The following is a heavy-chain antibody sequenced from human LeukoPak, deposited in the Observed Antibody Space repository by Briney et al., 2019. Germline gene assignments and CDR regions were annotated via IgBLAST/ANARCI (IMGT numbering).Heavy chain of an antibody. J-gene: IGHJ4*02. Sequence: PGGSLKLSCAASGFTFSGSVMHWVRQASGKGLEWVARIRTKANNYATAFAASVKGRFTISRDDSQNTLYLQINSLKTEDTAVYYCADLGDYRVGWGQGTLVTVSS. V-gene: IGHV3-73*01. CDR2: IRTKANNYAT. CDR3: ADLGDYRVG. CDR1: GFTFSGSV. D-gene: IGHD4-17*01.